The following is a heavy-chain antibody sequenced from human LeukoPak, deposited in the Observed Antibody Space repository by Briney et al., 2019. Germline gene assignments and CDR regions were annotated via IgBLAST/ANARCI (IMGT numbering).Heavy chain of an antibody. J-gene: IGHJ4*02. Sequence: GGSLRLSCAASGFTFSSYAMHWVRQAPGKGLEWVAFIRYDGSNKYYADSVKGRFTISRDNSKNTLYLQMNSLRAEDTAVYYCAKDRSGYCSSTSCYPPDYWGQGTLVIVSS. D-gene: IGHD2-2*01. CDR2: IRYDGSNK. V-gene: IGHV3-30*02. CDR3: AKDRSGYCSSTSCYPPDY. CDR1: GFTFSSYA.